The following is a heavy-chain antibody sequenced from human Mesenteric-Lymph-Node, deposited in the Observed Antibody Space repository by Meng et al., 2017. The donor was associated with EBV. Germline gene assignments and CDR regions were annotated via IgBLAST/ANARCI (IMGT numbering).Heavy chain of an antibody. V-gene: IGHV2-5*02. D-gene: IGHD5-24*01. CDR1: GFSLSTSGVG. CDR2: IYWDGDE. CDR3: VRSPVRGWLQPGGMKNCFDY. Sequence: QITLRESGPTLVKPTQTLTLTCTLPGFSLSTSGVGVGWIRQPPGKALEWLALIYWDGDERYSPSLNNRLTISKDTSKNQVVLTMTNMGPVDTATYYCVRSPVRGWLQPGGMKNCFDYWGQGALVTVSS. J-gene: IGHJ4*02.